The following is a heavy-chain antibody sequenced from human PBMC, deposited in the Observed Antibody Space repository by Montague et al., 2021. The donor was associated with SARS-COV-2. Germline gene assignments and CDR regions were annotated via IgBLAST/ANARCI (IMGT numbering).Heavy chain of an antibody. V-gene: IGHV4-61*08. CDR3: ARGRQHFNMIVVVMTGGEYYFDY. Sequence: LVKPTQTLTLTCTFSGFSLSSSGMSVTWIRQPPGRGLEWIGYIYYSATTNYNPSLKSRVTMSIDTSKNQLSLYLGSVTAADTAVYYCARGRQHFNMIVVVMTGGEYYFDYWGQGTLVTVSS. CDR1: GFSLSSSGMS. D-gene: IGHD3-22*01. J-gene: IGHJ4*02. CDR2: IYYSATT.